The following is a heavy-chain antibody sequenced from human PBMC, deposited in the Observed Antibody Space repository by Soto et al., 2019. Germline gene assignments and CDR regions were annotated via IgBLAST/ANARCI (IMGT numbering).Heavy chain of an antibody. CDR3: ARDTGNSFDY. V-gene: IGHV1-18*01. Sequence: HVQLVQSGGELKKPWASVKVSCNTSGYTFNTYFITWVRQAPGQGLEWMGWISPHNGNTNYAEKFQGRVTMTADTITKTAYMELRNLRIDDTAVYYCARDTGNSFDYWGQGTPVTVSS. CDR2: ISPHNGNT. J-gene: IGHJ4*02. CDR1: GYTFNTYF.